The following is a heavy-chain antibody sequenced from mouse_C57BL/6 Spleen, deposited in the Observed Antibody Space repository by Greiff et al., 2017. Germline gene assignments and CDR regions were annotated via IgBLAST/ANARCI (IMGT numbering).Heavy chain of an antibody. V-gene: IGHV1-52*01. D-gene: IGHD1-1*01. CDR3: ARRSTGDYAMDY. Sequence: QVQLQQPGAELVRPGSSVKLSCKASGYTFTSYWMHWVKQRPIQGLEWIGNIDPSDSETRYNQKFKDKATLTVDKSSSTAYMQLSSLTSEDSAVYYCARRSTGDYAMDYWGQGTSVTVSS. J-gene: IGHJ4*01. CDR1: GYTFTSYW. CDR2: IDPSDSET.